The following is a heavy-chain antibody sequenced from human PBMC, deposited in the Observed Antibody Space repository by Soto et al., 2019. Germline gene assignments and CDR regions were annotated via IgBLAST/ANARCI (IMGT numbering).Heavy chain of an antibody. J-gene: IGHJ6*02. V-gene: IGHV4-30-4*01. D-gene: IGHD5-18*01. Sequence: PSETLSLTCTVSGGSISSGDYYWSWIRQPPGKGLEWIGYIYYSGSTYYNPSLKSRVTISVDTSKNQFSLKLSSVTAADTAVYYCARDRPRRGGYSYGLPQNGMDVWGQGTTVTVSS. CDR3: ARDRPRRGGYSYGLPQNGMDV. CDR1: GGSISSGDYY. CDR2: IYYSGST.